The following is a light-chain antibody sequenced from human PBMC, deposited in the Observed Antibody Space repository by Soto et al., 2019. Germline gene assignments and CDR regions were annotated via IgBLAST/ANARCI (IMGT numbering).Light chain of an antibody. V-gene: IGKV3-20*01. CDR3: QQYGGSPIT. J-gene: IGKJ5*01. CDR2: GAS. Sequence: EIVLTQSPGTLSLSPGERATLSCRASQSVSNNYLAWYQQKPGQAPRLLIYGASSRATGIPDRFSGGGSGTDFTLTISRLEPEDFALYYCQQYGGSPITFGLGTRLEIK. CDR1: QSVSNNY.